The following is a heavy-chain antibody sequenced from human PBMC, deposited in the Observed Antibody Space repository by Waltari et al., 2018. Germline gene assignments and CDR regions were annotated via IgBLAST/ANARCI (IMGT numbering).Heavy chain of an antibody. CDR2: IYHSGST. Sequence: QVQLQESGPGLVKASGTLSLTCAVSGGSISSSNWWIWVRQSPEKGMEWIGEIYHSGSTNYHPSLKSRVTISVDKSKSRFSLNLSSVTAADTAGYYCARVPKGGGTGSDSGIGYWGQGILVSVSP. CDR1: GGSISSSNW. V-gene: IGHV4-4*02. CDR3: ARVPKGGGTGSDSGIGY. D-gene: IGHD1-26*01. J-gene: IGHJ4*02.